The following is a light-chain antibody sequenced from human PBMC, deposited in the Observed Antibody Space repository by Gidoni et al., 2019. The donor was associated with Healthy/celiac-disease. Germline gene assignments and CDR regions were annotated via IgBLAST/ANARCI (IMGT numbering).Light chain of an antibody. J-gene: IGKJ4*01. CDR3: QQYDNLFT. CDR1: QDISNY. Sequence: DIQMTQSPSSLSAAVGDRVTITCQASQDISNYLNWYQQKPGKAPKLLIYDASNLETGVPSRFSGSGSGTDFPFTISRLPPEDIATYYCQQYDNLFTFGGGTKVEIK. CDR2: DAS. V-gene: IGKV1-33*01.